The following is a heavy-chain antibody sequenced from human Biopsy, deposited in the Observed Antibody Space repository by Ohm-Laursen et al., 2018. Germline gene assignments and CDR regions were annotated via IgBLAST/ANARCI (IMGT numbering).Heavy chain of an antibody. CDR3: ARDKYRSWNYFDN. CDR1: GYTFSGYY. CDR2: INPDSGVT. D-gene: IGHD6-19*01. J-gene: IGHJ4*02. Sequence: ASVKVSCNASGYTFSGYYMHWVRQAPGQGLEWMGWINPDSGVTNYAQKFQGRVTMTRDTSISTAYMELSRLGSDDTAVYYCARDKYRSWNYFDNWGQGSLVTVS. V-gene: IGHV1-2*02.